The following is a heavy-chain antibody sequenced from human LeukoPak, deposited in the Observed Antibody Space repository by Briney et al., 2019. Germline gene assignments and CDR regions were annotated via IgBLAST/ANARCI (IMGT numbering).Heavy chain of an antibody. V-gene: IGHV4-34*01. CDR2: INHSGST. CDR3: ARGALQLWSYPLRTYWYFDL. D-gene: IGHD5-18*01. CDR1: GGSFSGYY. J-gene: IGHJ2*01. Sequence: SETLSLTCAVYGGSFSGYYWSWIRQPPGKGLEWIGEINHSGSTNYNPSLTSRVTISVDTPKNQFSLKLSSVTAADTAVYYCARGALQLWSYPLRTYWYFDLWGRGTLVTVSS.